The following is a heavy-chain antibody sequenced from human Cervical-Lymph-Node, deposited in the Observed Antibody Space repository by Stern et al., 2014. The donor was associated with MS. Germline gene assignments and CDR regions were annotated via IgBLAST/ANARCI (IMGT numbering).Heavy chain of an antibody. CDR2: ISSSGGTI. CDR1: GFTFSDYY. J-gene: IGHJ4*02. D-gene: IGHD5-18*01. Sequence: MQLVESGGGLVKPGGSLRLSCAASGFTFSDYYMRWIRQAPGKGLEWVSYISSSGGTIYYADSVKGRFTISRDNAKNSLYLQMNSLRAEDTAVYYCARANRYSYGHFDYWGQGTLVTVSS. CDR3: ARANRYSYGHFDY. V-gene: IGHV3-11*01.